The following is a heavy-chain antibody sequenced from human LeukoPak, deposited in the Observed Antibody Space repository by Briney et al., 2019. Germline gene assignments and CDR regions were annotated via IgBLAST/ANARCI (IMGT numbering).Heavy chain of an antibody. J-gene: IGHJ4*02. Sequence: GGSLRLSCAASGFTFSSYGMHWVRQAPGKGLEWVAVIWYDGSNKYYADSVKGRFTISRDNSKNTLYLQMNSLRAEDTAVYYCTFFGEALDYWGQGTLVTVSS. CDR1: GFTFSSYG. CDR2: IWYDGSNK. V-gene: IGHV3-33*01. D-gene: IGHD3-10*01. CDR3: TFFGEALDY.